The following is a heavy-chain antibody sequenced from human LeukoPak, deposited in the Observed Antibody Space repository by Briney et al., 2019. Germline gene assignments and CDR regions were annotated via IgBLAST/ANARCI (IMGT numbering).Heavy chain of an antibody. CDR3: ARGRQEWWSFDSLDI. CDR1: GFTFSSYG. Sequence: GGSLRLSCAASGFTFSSYGMHWVRQAPGKGLEWVALISYDGYKNYHADSGNGRVTITRDNSKNTLYLQMNSLIPDDTAVYYCARGRQEWWSFDSLDIWGQGTMV. D-gene: IGHD2-8*01. J-gene: IGHJ3*02. CDR2: ISYDGYKN. V-gene: IGHV3-30*03.